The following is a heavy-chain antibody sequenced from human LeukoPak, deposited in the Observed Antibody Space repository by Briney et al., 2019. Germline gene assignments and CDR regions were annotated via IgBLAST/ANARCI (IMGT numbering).Heavy chain of an antibody. D-gene: IGHD3-10*01. CDR1: GGSISSYY. Sequence: SETLSLTCTVSGGSISSYYCSWIRQPPGKGLEWIGYIYYSGSTNYNPSLKSRVTISVDTSKNQFSLKLSSVTAADTAVYYCARNVRGVTENWFDPWGQGTLVTVSS. J-gene: IGHJ5*02. CDR2: IYYSGST. V-gene: IGHV4-59*01. CDR3: ARNVRGVTENWFDP.